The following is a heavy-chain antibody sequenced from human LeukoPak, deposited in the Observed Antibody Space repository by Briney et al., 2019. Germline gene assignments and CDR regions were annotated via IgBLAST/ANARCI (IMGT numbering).Heavy chain of an antibody. D-gene: IGHD4-17*01. CDR3: ARGVAVTTDWFDP. CDR2: ISSSGSTI. J-gene: IGHJ5*02. CDR1: GFTFSDYY. Sequence: GGSLRLSCAASGFTFSDYYMSWIRQAPGKGLEWVSYISSSGSTIYYADSVKGRFTISRDNAKNSLYLQMNSLRAEVTAVYYCARGVAVTTDWFDPWGQGTLVTVSS. V-gene: IGHV3-11*01.